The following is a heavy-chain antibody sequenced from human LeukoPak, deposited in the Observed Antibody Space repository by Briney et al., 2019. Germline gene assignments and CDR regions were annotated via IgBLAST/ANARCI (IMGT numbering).Heavy chain of an antibody. Sequence: ASETLSLTCTVSGGSISSYYWSWIRQPPGKGLEWIGYIYHSGSANYNPSLKSRVTISVDTSNNQFSLRLSPVTAADTAVYYCARAGGYGGAAGYWGQGILVTVSS. CDR3: ARAGGYGGAAGY. V-gene: IGHV4-59*01. CDR1: GGSISSYY. CDR2: IYHSGSA. D-gene: IGHD4-23*01. J-gene: IGHJ4*02.